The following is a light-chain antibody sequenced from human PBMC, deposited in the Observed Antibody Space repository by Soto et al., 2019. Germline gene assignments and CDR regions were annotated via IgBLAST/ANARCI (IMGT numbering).Light chain of an antibody. CDR3: QQYNIRPPWT. V-gene: IGKV3-15*01. J-gene: IGKJ1*01. CDR2: GAS. CDR1: QTVSNN. Sequence: EIVMTQSPVTLSASPGERATLSCRASQTVSNNLAWYQQKPGQTPRLLIYGASTRAPGIPARFTGSGSGTEFTLTISGLQSEDFAVYYCQQYNIRPPWTFGQGTRVEIK.